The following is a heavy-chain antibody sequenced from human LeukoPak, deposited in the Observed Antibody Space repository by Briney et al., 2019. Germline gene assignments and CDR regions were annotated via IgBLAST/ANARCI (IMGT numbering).Heavy chain of an antibody. CDR1: GYTFTNFG. J-gene: IGHJ4*02. V-gene: IGHV1-18*01. D-gene: IGHD4-17*01. CDR3: ARDRDYGDYNTQDLFVY. CDR2: ISAYNGNT. Sequence: ASVKVSCTASGYTFTNFGISWVRQAPGQGLEWMGWISAYNGNTNYAQRLQGRVTMTTDTSTSTAYMELRSLRSDDTAVYYCARDRDYGDYNTQDLFVYWGQGTLVTVSS.